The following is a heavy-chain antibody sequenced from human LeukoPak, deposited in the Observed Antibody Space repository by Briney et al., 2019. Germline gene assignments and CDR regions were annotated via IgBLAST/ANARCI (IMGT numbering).Heavy chain of an antibody. Sequence: GGSLRLSCAASGFTFSSYAMHWVRQAPGKGLEWVAVISYDGSNKYYADSVKGRFTISRDNSKNTLYLQMNSLRAEDTAVYYCARDQQRSSGWYTHFDYWGQGTLVTVSS. D-gene: IGHD6-19*01. J-gene: IGHJ4*02. CDR1: GFTFSSYA. V-gene: IGHV3-30*04. CDR3: ARDQQRSSGWYTHFDY. CDR2: ISYDGSNK.